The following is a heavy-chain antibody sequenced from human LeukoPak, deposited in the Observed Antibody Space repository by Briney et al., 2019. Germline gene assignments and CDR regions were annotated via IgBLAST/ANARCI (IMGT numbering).Heavy chain of an antibody. CDR2: ISYDGSNK. J-gene: IGHJ4*02. D-gene: IGHD1-26*01. CDR1: GFTFSSYA. V-gene: IGHV3-30-3*01. CDR3: ARDEAAYSGSPLDY. Sequence: GGSLRLSCAASGFTFSSYATHWVRQAPGKGLEWVAVISYDGSNKYYADSVKGRFTISRDNSKNTLYLQMNSLRAEDTAVYYCARDEAAYSGSPLDYWGQGTLVTVSS.